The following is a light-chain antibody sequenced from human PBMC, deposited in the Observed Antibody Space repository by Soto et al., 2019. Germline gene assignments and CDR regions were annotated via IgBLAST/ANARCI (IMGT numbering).Light chain of an antibody. CDR1: QGISDY. J-gene: IGKJ1*01. V-gene: IGKV1-39*01. Sequence: DIRMTQSPSSLSASVGDTVTITCRASQGISDYLSWFQHKPGEAPKLLIYTASSLQGGVPLRFSGAGSRTDLSLTISGLQPEDSATYYCQQTYTFPRTFGQGTKVDIK. CDR3: QQTYTFPRT. CDR2: TAS.